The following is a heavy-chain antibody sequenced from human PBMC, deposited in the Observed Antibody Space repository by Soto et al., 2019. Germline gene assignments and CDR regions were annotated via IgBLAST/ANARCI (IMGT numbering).Heavy chain of an antibody. CDR3: AKGGRQWLVTSDFNY. J-gene: IGHJ4*02. CDR2: IHYNGNT. CDR1: GDSISAYS. Sequence: PSETLSLTCTVSGDSISAYSWSWVRQPPGKGLEWIGNIHYNGNTKYNPSLKSRVTMSVDTSKNQFSLRLISVTAADTAIYFCAKGGRQWLVTSDFNYWGQGALVTVSS. V-gene: IGHV4-59*01. D-gene: IGHD6-19*01.